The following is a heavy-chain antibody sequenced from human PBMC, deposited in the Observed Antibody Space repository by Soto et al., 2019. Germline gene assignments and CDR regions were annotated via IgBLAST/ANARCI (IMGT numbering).Heavy chain of an antibody. CDR1: GYTFTSYG. V-gene: IGHV1-18*01. CDR3: ARDPNYYGSGAYYYYGMDV. CDR2: ISAYNGNT. D-gene: IGHD3-10*01. J-gene: IGHJ6*02. Sequence: ASVKVSCKASGYTFTSYGISWVRQAPGQGLEWMGWISAYNGNTNYAQKLQGRVTMTTDTSTSTAYMELRSLRSDDTAVYYCARDPNYYGSGAYYYYGMDVWGQGTTVTVSS.